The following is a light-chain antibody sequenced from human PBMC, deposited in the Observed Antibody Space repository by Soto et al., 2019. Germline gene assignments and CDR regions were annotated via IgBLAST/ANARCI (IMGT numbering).Light chain of an antibody. J-gene: IGKJ4*02. CDR1: QSVSSSY. CDR2: VAS. V-gene: IGKV3D-20*02. CDR3: QRRSGWHRT. Sequence: DNVLTQSLGTLSLYPGERATLSCRASQSVSSSYLAWYQQKPGQVPRLLIYVASNRSTGIPDRFSGSGFGTDFSPPIIRRLAADDAADYFRQRRSGWHRTFGAGTKVDIK.